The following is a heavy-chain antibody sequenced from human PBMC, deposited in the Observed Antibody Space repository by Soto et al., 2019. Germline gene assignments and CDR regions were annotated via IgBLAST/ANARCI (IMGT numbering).Heavy chain of an antibody. D-gene: IGHD6-13*01. CDR1: GGSMIAYY. CDR3: ARVRGTAGKRYFDY. J-gene: IGHJ4*02. CDR2: TYYSGST. V-gene: IGHV4-59*01. Sequence: LSLTCTVSGGSMIAYYWNWMRQPPGKGLQWIGYTYYSGSTTYNPSLKSRVTISVDSSKNQFSLKLDSVTPADTAVYYCARVRGTAGKRYFDYWGPGTLVTVSA.